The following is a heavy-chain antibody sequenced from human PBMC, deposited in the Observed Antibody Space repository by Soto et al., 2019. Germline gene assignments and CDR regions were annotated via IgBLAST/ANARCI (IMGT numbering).Heavy chain of an antibody. J-gene: IGHJ4*02. CDR3: AKADYGDYGFDY. V-gene: IGHV3-23*01. D-gene: IGHD4-17*01. CDR1: GITFSSYA. Sequence: EVQLLESGGGLVQPGGSLRLSCAASGITFSSYAMSWVRQAPGKGLEWVSGISDSGGSTYYADSVKGRFTISRDNSENTLYLQMNSLRAEDTAVYYCAKADYGDYGFDYWGQGTLVTVSS. CDR2: ISDSGGST.